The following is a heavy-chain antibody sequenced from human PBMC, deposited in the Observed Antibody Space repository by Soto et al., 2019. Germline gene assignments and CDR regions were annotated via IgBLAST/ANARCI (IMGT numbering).Heavy chain of an antibody. V-gene: IGHV3-23*01. J-gene: IGHJ4*02. CDR3: AKAKWNYAPGYFDF. CDR2: ISGSGSAT. CDR1: GFTLSSFA. D-gene: IGHD1-7*01. Sequence: QPGGSLRLSCAASGFTLSSFAMSWVRQAPGKGLKWVSSISGSGSATYYADSVKGRFTISRDNSKNTLLLQMNSLRADDTAVYYCAKAKWNYAPGYFDFWGQGTLVTVSS.